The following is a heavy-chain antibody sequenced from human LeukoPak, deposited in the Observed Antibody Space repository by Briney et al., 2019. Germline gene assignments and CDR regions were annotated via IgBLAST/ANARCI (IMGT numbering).Heavy chain of an antibody. Sequence: SETLSLTCAVYGESFSGYYWSWIRQPPGKGLEWIGEINHSGSINYNPSLKSRVTVSVDTSENQFSLKLSSVTAADTAVYYCASSYYYGSGSYRPFYFDYWGQGTLVTVSS. CDR3: ASSYYYGSGSYRPFYFDY. V-gene: IGHV4-34*01. J-gene: IGHJ4*02. CDR2: INHSGSI. CDR1: GESFSGYY. D-gene: IGHD3-10*01.